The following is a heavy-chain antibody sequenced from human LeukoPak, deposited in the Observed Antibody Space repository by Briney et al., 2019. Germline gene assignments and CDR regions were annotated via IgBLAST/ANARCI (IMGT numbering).Heavy chain of an antibody. D-gene: IGHD1-26*01. CDR3: ARGGSRLATYSTFDI. V-gene: IGHV1-18*01. CDR2: ISTYNGNT. J-gene: IGHJ3*02. Sequence: ASVKVSCEASGYSFASYAISWVRQAPGQGLEWMGWISTYNGNTNYAQKFQGRVTMTTDTSTSTTYMELRSLRSDDTAVYYCARGGSRLATYSTFDIWGQGTMVTVSS. CDR1: GYSFASYA.